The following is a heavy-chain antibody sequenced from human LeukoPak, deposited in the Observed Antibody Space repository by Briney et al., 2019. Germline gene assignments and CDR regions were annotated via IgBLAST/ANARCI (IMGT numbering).Heavy chain of an antibody. CDR1: EFTFSSYS. J-gene: IGHJ4*02. CDR3: ARARRDGHNFLGFDY. Sequence: GGSLRLSCAASEFTFSSYSMNWVRQAPGKGLEWVSYITNSGNSKSYADSVKGRFTISRDNTKSSLYLQMNGLRAEDTAVYYCARARRDGHNFLGFDYWGQGTLVTVSS. D-gene: IGHD5-24*01. V-gene: IGHV3-48*01. CDR2: ITNSGNSK.